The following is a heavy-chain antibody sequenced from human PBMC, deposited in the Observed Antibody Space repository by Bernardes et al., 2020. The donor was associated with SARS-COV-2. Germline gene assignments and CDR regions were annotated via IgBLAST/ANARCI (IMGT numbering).Heavy chain of an antibody. CDR3: AKDYCGGDCDFFDY. D-gene: IGHD2-21*02. V-gene: IGHV3-23*01. CDR1: GFTLDSFA. J-gene: IGHJ4*02. CDR2: ISCSGDT. Sequence: WGSLRLSCAASGFTLDSFAMSWVRQAPGKGLEWVAGISCSGDTYYADSVKGRFTISRDNSKYILFLQINNLRGEDSAVDDCAKDYCGGDCDFFDYWGQGTVVNVSS.